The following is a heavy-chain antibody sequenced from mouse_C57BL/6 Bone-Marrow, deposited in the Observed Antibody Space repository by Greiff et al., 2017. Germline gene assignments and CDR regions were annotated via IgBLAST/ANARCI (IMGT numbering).Heavy chain of an antibody. D-gene: IGHD2-4*01. CDR3: AREDYPLHY. CDR2: INPYNGGT. Sequence: DVQLQESGPVLVKPGASVKMSCKASGYTFTDYYMNWVKQSHGKSLEWIGVINPYNGGTSYNQKFKGKATLTVDKSSSTAYMELNSLTSEDSAVYYCAREDYPLHYWGQGTTLTVSS. V-gene: IGHV1-19*01. CDR1: GYTFTDYY. J-gene: IGHJ2*01.